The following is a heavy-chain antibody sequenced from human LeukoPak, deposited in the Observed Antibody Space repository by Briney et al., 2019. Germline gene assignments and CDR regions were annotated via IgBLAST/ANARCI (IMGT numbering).Heavy chain of an antibody. CDR1: GGSVSSGSYY. D-gene: IGHD6-19*01. CDR3: ARDKEAVAVYYFDY. CDR2: IYYSGST. Sequence: PSETLSLTCTVSGGSVSSGSYYWSWIRQPPGKGLEWIGYIYYSGSTNYNPSLKSRVTISVDTSKNQFSLKLSSVTAADTAVYYCARDKEAVAVYYFDYWGQGTLVTVSS. J-gene: IGHJ4*02. V-gene: IGHV4-61*01.